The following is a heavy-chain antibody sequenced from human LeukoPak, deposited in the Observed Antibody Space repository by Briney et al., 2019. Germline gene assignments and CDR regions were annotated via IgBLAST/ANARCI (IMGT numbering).Heavy chain of an antibody. CDR2: INPSGGVT. V-gene: IGHV1-46*01. J-gene: IGHJ4*02. CDR3: ARRTTSTGEDYFDY. D-gene: IGHD7-27*01. CDR1: XXTFTSYY. Sequence: ASVXXXXXXXXXTFTSYYXHWVRRAPGQGLEWMGIINPSGGVTSYAQKFQGRVTMTRDTTKSKVYMELSSLRSEDTAVYYCARRTTSTGEDYFDYWGQGTLVTVSS.